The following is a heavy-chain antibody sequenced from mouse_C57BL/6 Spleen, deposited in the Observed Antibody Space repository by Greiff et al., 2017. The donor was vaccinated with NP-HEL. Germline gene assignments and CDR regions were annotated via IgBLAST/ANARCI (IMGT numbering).Heavy chain of an antibody. J-gene: IGHJ3*01. V-gene: IGHV8-12*01. CDR3: ARDGMRGFAY. CDR1: GFSLSTSGMG. CDR2: IYWDDDK. Sequence: QVTLKECGPGILQSSQTLSLTCSFSGFSLSTSGMGVSWIRQPSGKGLEWLAHIYWDDDKRYNPSLKSRLTISKDTSRNQVFLKITSVDTADTATYYCARDGMRGFAYWGQGTLVTVSA.